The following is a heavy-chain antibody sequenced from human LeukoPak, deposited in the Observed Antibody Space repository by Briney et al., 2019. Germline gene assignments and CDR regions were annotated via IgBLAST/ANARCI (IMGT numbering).Heavy chain of an antibody. CDR3: ARSALDY. CDR1: GFTFSSYW. CDR2: INSDGSTT. V-gene: IGHV3-74*01. Sequence: PGGSLILSCAASGFTFSSYWMHWVRQAPGKGLVWVLLINSDGSTTSYADSVKGRFTISRDNAKNTLYLQMNSLRVEDTAVYYCARSALDYWGQGTLVTVSS. D-gene: IGHD3-3*02. J-gene: IGHJ4*02.